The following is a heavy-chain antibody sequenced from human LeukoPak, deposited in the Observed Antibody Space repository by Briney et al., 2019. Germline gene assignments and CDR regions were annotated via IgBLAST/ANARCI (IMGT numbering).Heavy chain of an antibody. J-gene: IGHJ5*01. V-gene: IGHV1-18*01. CDR3: ARDLWNFYDDSGYNRDFDS. CDR1: TSR. CDR2: IGTYGGDT. D-gene: IGHD3-22*01. Sequence: ASVKVSFKATSRISWVRQAPAQGLEWMGWIGTYGGDTYYAQKFQGRITVTTDTSTSTVYMELRNLRSDDTAVYYCARDLWNFYDDSGYNRDFDSWGQGTPVTVSS.